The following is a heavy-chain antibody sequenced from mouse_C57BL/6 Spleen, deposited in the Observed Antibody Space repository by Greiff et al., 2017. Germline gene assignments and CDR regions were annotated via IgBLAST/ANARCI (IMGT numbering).Heavy chain of an antibody. CDR2: INPNNGGT. CDR1: GYTFTDYN. J-gene: IGHJ2*01. CDR3: ARGRNYYGSSYDYFDY. Sequence: EVQLQQSGPELVKPGASVKIPCKASGYTFTDYNMDWVKQSHGKSLEWIGDINPNNGGTIYNQKFKGKATLTVDKSSSTAYMELRSLTSEDTAVYYCARGRNYYGSSYDYFDYWGQGTTLTVSS. V-gene: IGHV1-18*01. D-gene: IGHD1-1*01.